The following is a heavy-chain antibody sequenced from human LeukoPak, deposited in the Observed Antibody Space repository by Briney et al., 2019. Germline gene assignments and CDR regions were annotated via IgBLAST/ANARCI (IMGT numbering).Heavy chain of an antibody. V-gene: IGHV4-30-4*01. CDR1: GGSISSGDYY. CDR3: ARDRGHTVTTQESNWFDH. CDR2: IYYSGST. Sequence: PSQTLSLTCTVSGGSISSGDYYWRSLRQPPGTGLEWIGYIYYSGSTYYNPSLKSRVTISVDTSKNQFSLKLSSVTAADTAVYYCARDRGHTVTTQESNWFDHWGQGTLVTVSS. J-gene: IGHJ5*02. D-gene: IGHD4-17*01.